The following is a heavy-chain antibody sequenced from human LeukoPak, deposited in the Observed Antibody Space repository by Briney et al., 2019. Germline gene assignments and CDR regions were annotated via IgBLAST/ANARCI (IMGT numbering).Heavy chain of an antibody. CDR3: ARGDLDSGYDT. V-gene: IGHV4-59*01. CDR1: GGSISSYY. J-gene: IGHJ4*02. D-gene: IGHD5-12*01. Sequence: SETLSLTCTVSGGSISSYYWSWIRQPPGKGLEWIGYIYYSGSTNYNPSLKGRVTISVDTSKNQFSLKLSSVTAADTAVYYCARGDLDSGYDTWGQGTLVTVSS. CDR2: IYYSGST.